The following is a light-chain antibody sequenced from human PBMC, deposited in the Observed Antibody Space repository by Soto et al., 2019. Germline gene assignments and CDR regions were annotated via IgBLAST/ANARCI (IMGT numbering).Light chain of an antibody. CDR2: DVS. Sequence: QSAPTQPASVSGSPGQSITIPCTGTSSDVGAYNSVSWYQQHPGKAPKLMIHDVSNRPSGVSNRFSGSKSGNTASLTISGLQAEDEADYYCSSYTTSSTLVFGTGTKVTVL. J-gene: IGLJ1*01. V-gene: IGLV2-14*01. CDR3: SSYTTSSTLV. CDR1: SSDVGAYNS.